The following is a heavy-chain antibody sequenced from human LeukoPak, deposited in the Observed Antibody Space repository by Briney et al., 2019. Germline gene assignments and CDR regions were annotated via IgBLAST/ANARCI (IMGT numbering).Heavy chain of an antibody. J-gene: IGHJ4*02. CDR2: MNPNSADR. CDR3: ARGAGGSGYYYLLT. CDR1: GYTFISFD. D-gene: IGHD3-10*01. V-gene: IGHV1-8*02. Sequence: ASVKVSCKASGYTFISFDIIWVRQATGQRLEWMGWMNPNSADRGYAQKFRGRVTMTRSTSISTAYMELSSLRSEDSAVYYCARGAGGSGYYYLLTWGQGTLVTVSS.